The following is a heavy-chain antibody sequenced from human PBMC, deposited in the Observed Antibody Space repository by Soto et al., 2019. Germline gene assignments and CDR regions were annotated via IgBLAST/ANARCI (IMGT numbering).Heavy chain of an antibody. J-gene: IGHJ6*02. CDR2: ISYDGSNK. V-gene: IGHV3-30-3*01. D-gene: IGHD6-13*01. Sequence: GGSLRLSCAASGFTFSSYAMHWVRQAPGKGLEWVAVISYDGSNKYYADSVKGRFTISRDNSKNTLYLQMNSLRAEDTAVYYCAGVYSSSWYVDYYYGMDVWGQGTTVTVSS. CDR1: GFTFSSYA. CDR3: AGVYSSSWYVDYYYGMDV.